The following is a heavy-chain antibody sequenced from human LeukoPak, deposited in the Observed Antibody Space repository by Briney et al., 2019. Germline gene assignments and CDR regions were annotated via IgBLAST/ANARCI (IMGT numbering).Heavy chain of an antibody. D-gene: IGHD6-6*01. V-gene: IGHV3-43*01. J-gene: IGHJ6*02. CDR1: TFIFGSYS. CDR2: ISWDGGST. Sequence: PGGSLRLSCVGSTFIFGSYSMNWVRQAPGKGLEWVSLISWDGGSTYYADSVKGRFTISRDNSKNSLYLQMNSLRTEDTALYYCAKGLEYSSSSRYGMDVWGQGTTVTVSS. CDR3: AKGLEYSSSSRYGMDV.